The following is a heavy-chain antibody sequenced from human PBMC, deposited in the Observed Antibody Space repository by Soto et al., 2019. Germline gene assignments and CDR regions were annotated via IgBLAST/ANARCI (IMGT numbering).Heavy chain of an antibody. CDR2: IIPIFGTA. V-gene: IGHV1-69*01. CDR1: GGTFSSYA. J-gene: IGHJ6*02. CDR3: AIDMTTVTGGVYYYGMDV. D-gene: IGHD4-17*01. Sequence: QVQLVQSGAEVKKPGSSVKVSCKASGGTFSSYAISWVRQAPGQGLEWMGGIIPIFGTANYAQKVQGRVTITGDESTSTAYMELSSRGSEDTAVYYCAIDMTTVTGGVYYYGMDVWGQGTTVTVSS.